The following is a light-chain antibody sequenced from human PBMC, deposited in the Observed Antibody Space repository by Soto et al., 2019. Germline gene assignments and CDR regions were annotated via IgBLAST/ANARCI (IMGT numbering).Light chain of an antibody. V-gene: IGKV1-9*01. CDR3: QQLNSYQFT. CDR1: QGISSY. Sequence: EIQLTQSPSFLSSSVGDRVTITCRASQGISSYLAWYQQKPGKAPKLLIYAASTLQSGVPSRFSGRGSGTEFTITISSLQPEDFATYYCQQLNSYQFTFGPGTKVDIK. J-gene: IGKJ3*01. CDR2: AAS.